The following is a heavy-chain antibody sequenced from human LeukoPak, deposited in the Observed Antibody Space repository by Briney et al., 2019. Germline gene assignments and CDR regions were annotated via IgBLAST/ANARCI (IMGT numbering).Heavy chain of an antibody. J-gene: IGHJ4*02. CDR1: GFTFSSYW. Sequence: AGGSLRLSCAASGFTFSSYWMSWVRQAPGKGLEWVANIKQDGSEKYYVDSVKGRFTISRDNAKNSLYLQMNSLRAEDTAVYYCARDPPVAVTGPSLDYWGQGTLVTVSS. CDR3: ARDPPVAVTGPSLDY. D-gene: IGHD6-19*01. V-gene: IGHV3-7*01. CDR2: IKQDGSEK.